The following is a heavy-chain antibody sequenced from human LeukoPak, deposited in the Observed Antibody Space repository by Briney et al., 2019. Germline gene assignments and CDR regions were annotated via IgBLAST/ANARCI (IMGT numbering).Heavy chain of an antibody. CDR3: ARQKSPHFIDY. V-gene: IGHV4-39*01. Sequence: SETLSLTCTVSGGSISSSSDYWGWIRQPPGKGVEWIASIYYSGSTYYNPSLKSRVTISVDTSKNQFSLKLSSVTAADTAVYYCARQKSPHFIDYWGQGTPVTVSS. CDR1: GGSISSSSDY. D-gene: IGHD2/OR15-2a*01. CDR2: IYYSGST. J-gene: IGHJ4*02.